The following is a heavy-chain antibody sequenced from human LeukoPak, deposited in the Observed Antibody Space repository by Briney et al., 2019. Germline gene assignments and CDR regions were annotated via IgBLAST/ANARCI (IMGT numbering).Heavy chain of an antibody. D-gene: IGHD1-14*01. CDR1: GDSVSRDSAG. Sequence: SQTLSLTCDISGDSVSRDSAGWNWIRQSPSRGLEWLGRTYYRSKWYNDYADSVKSRITINPDTSKNRFSLQLISVAPEDTAVYYCARGIWSNHYQFGYWDQGTLVTVSS. CDR2: TYYRSKWYN. V-gene: IGHV6-1*01. CDR3: ARGIWSNHYQFGY. J-gene: IGHJ4*02.